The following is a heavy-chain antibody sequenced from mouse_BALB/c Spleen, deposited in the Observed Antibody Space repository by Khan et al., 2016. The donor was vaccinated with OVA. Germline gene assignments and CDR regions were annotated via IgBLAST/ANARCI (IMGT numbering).Heavy chain of an antibody. CDR3: ARENYYGRTCYAMDY. V-gene: IGHV1S41*01. D-gene: IGHD1-1*01. Sequence: DLVKPGASVKLSCKASGYTFTSYWINWIKRRPEKGLGGIGVIAPGSGSSSYNEMFKGKATLTLDTSSSTAYIQLSSLSSEDSAVYFCARENYYGRTCYAMDYWGQGTSVTVSS. J-gene: IGHJ4*01. CDR1: GYTFTSYW. CDR2: IAPGSGSS.